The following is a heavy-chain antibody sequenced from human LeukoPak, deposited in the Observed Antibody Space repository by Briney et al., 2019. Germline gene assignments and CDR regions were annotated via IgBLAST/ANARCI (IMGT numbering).Heavy chain of an antibody. D-gene: IGHD3-22*01. CDR2: ISGSGGST. Sequence: PGGSLRLSCEASGFIFSHYGMHWVRQAPGKGLEWVSAISGSGGSTYYADSVKGRFTISRDNSKNTLYLQMNSLRAEDTAVYYCAKGYYYDSSGYYPMPDYWGQGTLVTVSS. CDR1: GFIFSHYG. CDR3: AKGYYYDSSGYYPMPDY. V-gene: IGHV3-23*01. J-gene: IGHJ4*02.